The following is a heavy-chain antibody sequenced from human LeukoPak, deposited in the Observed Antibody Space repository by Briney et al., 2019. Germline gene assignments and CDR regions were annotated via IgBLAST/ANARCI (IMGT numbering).Heavy chain of an antibody. D-gene: IGHD6-19*01. CDR1: GFTFSSYA. CDR2: ISGSGGST. Sequence: GGSLRLSCAASGFTFSSYAMSWVRQAPGKGLEWVSAISGSGGSTYYAASVKGRFTISRDNSKNTLYPQMNSLRAEDTAVYYCAKDREGQWLVRILDYWGQGTLVTVSS. CDR3: AKDREGQWLVRILDY. J-gene: IGHJ4*02. V-gene: IGHV3-23*01.